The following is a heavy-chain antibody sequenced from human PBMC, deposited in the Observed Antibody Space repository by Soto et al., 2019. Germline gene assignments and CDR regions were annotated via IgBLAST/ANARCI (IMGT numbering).Heavy chain of an antibody. J-gene: IGHJ3*02. D-gene: IGHD3-3*01. V-gene: IGHV3-7*01. Sequence: GGSLRLSCAASGFTFSSYWMSWVRQAPGKGLEWVANIKQDGSEKYYVDSVKGRFTISRYYAKNSLYLQMNSLRAEDTAVYYCARDYDFWSRRPRNAFDIWGQGTMVTVSS. CDR2: IKQDGSEK. CDR1: GFTFSSYW. CDR3: ARDYDFWSRRPRNAFDI.